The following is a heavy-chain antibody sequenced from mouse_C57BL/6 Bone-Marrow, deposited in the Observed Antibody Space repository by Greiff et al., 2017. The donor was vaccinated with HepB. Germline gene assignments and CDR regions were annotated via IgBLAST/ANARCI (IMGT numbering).Heavy chain of an antibody. CDR1: GYTFTSYW. CDR2: IDPSDSYT. V-gene: IGHV1-69*01. D-gene: IGHD1-1*01. CDR3: AREGTYLDY. Sequence: VQLQQPGAELVMPGASVKLSCKASGYTFTSYWMHWVKQRPGQGLEWIGEIDPSDSYTNYNQKFKGKSTLTVDKSSSTAYMQLSSLTSEDAAVYYCAREGTYLDYWGQGTSVTVSS. J-gene: IGHJ4*01.